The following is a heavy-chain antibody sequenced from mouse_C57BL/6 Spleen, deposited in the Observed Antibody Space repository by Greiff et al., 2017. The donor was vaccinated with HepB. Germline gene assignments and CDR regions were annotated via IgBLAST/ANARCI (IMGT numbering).Heavy chain of an antibody. V-gene: IGHV5-2*03. J-gene: IGHJ3*01. CDR1: EYEFPSHD. D-gene: IGHD1-1*01. CDR2: INSDGGST. Sequence: EVKVEESGGGLVQPGESLKLSCESNEYEFPSHDMSWVRKTPEKRLELVAAINSDGGSTYYPDTMERRFIISRDNTKKTLYLQMSSLRSEDTALYYCARHRGNGSSYAWFAYWGQGTLVTVSA. CDR3: ARHRGNGSSYAWFAY.